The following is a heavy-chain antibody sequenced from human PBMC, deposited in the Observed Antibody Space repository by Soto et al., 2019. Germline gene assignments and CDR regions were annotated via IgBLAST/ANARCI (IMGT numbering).Heavy chain of an antibody. J-gene: IGHJ6*02. D-gene: IGHD1-26*01. V-gene: IGHV1-2*04. CDR1: GYTFTDYY. CDR2: IDGDSGDT. CDR3: ARTPNNGRAGVYGMDV. Sequence: QVLLVQSGAEVKKPGASVKVSCKASGYTFTDYYIHWVRQPPGQGLEWMGWIDGDSGDTKYAQNFQDWVTMTRDTSINTAYMELRRLTSDGTAVYYCARTPNNGRAGVYGMDVWGQGTTVIVSS.